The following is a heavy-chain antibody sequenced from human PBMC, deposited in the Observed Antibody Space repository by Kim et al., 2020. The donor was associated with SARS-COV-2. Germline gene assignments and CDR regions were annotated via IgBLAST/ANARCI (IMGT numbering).Heavy chain of an antibody. V-gene: IGHV3-30*18. J-gene: IGHJ4*02. CDR1: GFTFSSYG. CDR3: AKDRGRNGEFLYFDY. D-gene: IGHD3-10*01. Sequence: GGCLRLSCAASGFTFSSYGMHWVRQAPGKGLEWVAVISYDGSNKYYADSVKGRFTISRDNSKNTLYLQMNSLRAEDTAVYYCAKDRGRNGEFLYFDYWGQGTLVTVSS. CDR2: ISYDGSNK.